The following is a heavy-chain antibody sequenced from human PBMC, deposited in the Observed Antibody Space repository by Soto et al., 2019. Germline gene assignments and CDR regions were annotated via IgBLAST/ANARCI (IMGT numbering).Heavy chain of an antibody. J-gene: IGHJ3*02. V-gene: IGHV1-46*01. Sequence: ASVKVSCKASGYTFTSYYMHCVRQAPGQGLEWMGIINPSGGSTSYAQKFQGRVSMTRDTSTSRVYMELSRLRSEDTAVYYCARDRAYYYDSSGTGIWGQGTMGTV. CDR1: GYTFTSYY. CDR2: INPSGGST. CDR3: ARDRAYYYDSSGTGI. D-gene: IGHD3-22*01.